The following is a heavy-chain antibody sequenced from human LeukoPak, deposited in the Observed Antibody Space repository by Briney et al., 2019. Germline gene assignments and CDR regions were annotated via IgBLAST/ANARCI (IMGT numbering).Heavy chain of an antibody. D-gene: IGHD2/OR15-2a*01. CDR1: GGSFSSYY. J-gene: IGHJ4*02. CDR3: ARTSKVNKAVYFDY. V-gene: IGHV4-59*08. CDR2: IYYSGST. Sequence: SETLSLTCTVSGGSFSSYYWSWIRQAPGKGLEWIGYIYYSGSTNYNPSLKSRVTISVDTSKNQFSLKLSSVTAADTAVYYCARTSKVNKAVYFDYWGQGTLVTVSS.